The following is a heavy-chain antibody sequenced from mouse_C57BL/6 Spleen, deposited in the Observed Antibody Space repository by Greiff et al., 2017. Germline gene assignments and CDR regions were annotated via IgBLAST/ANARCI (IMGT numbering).Heavy chain of an antibody. CDR1: GYTFTSYW. CDR2: IHPNSGST. Sequence: QVQLQQPGAELVKPGASVKLSCKASGYTFTSYWMHWVKQRPGQGLEWIGMIHPNSGSTNYNEKFKSKATLTVDKSSSTAYMQLSSLTSEDSAVYYCAREGAVLRFFDYWGQGTTLTVSS. V-gene: IGHV1-64*01. CDR3: AREGAVLRFFDY. D-gene: IGHD1-1*01. J-gene: IGHJ2*01.